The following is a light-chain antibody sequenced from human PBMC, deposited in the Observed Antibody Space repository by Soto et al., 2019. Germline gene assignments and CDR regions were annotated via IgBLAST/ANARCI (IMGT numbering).Light chain of an antibody. V-gene: IGKV3-20*01. CDR2: GAS. J-gene: IGKJ1*01. Sequence: IVLTHAPGTLSFSPGEMATLSFRASQSVDSTYITWYQQKPGQAPRLLIYGASGRATGIPDRFSGSGSGTDFTLTISRLEPEDFAVYYCQHYDSFRTFGQGTKVDIK. CDR1: QSVDSTY. CDR3: QHYDSFRT.